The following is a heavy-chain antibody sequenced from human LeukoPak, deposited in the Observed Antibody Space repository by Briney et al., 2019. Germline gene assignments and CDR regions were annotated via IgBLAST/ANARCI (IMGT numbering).Heavy chain of an antibody. Sequence: GESLKISCKGSGYSFTSYWVGWVRQMPGKGLEWMGVIYPGDSDSRYSPSFQGQVTISADKSVSTAYLQWSSLKASDTAMYSCVRLNSGGFDYWGQGTLVTVSS. V-gene: IGHV5-51*01. J-gene: IGHJ4*02. D-gene: IGHD3-10*01. CDR1: GYSFTSYW. CDR2: IYPGDSDS. CDR3: VRLNSGGFDY.